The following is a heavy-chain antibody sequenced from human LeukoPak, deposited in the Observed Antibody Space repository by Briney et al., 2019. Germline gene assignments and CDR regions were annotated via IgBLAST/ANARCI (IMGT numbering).Heavy chain of an antibody. CDR1: GFTFDDYG. CDR3: ARARRDFWGDPFDY. V-gene: IGHV3-20*04. D-gene: IGHD3-3*01. J-gene: IGHJ4*02. CDR2: INWNGGST. Sequence: GGSLRLSCAASGFTFDDYGMSWVRQAPGKGLEWVSGINWNGGSTGYADSVKGRFTISRDNAKNSLFLQMNSLRAEDTAVYYCARARRDFWGDPFDYWGLGTLVTVSS.